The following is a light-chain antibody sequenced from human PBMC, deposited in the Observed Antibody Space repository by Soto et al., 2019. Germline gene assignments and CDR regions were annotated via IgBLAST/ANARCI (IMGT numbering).Light chain of an antibody. V-gene: IGKV3-11*01. CDR1: QSVGTY. J-gene: IGKJ5*01. CDR2: DAS. Sequence: EIVLTQSPATLSWSPGERATLSCRASQSVGTYLAWYQQQPGQAPRLLIYDASHRITGIPARFRSSGSGTDFTLTISSLEREDFAVYYCQQRSKWPPITFGQGTRLEIK. CDR3: QQRSKWPPIT.